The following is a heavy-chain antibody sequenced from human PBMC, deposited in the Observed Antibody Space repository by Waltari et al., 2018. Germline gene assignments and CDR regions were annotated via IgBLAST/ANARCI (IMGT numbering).Heavy chain of an antibody. CDR2: ISADNGNI. CDR3: ASPSYSSSSGDAFDI. V-gene: IGHV1-18*01. D-gene: IGHD6-6*01. Sequence: QVQLVQSGGEVKKPGASVKVSCKASGYTSTSYGISWVRQAPGQGLEWMGWISADNGNIKYAQKFQGRVSMTTETSTNTGYMELRSLRSDDTAVYYCASPSYSSSSGDAFDIWGQGTMVTVSS. CDR1: GYTSTSYG. J-gene: IGHJ3*02.